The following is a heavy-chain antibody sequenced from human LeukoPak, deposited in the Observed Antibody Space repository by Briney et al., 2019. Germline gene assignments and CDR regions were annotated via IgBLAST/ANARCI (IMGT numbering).Heavy chain of an antibody. J-gene: IGHJ5*02. V-gene: IGHV1-2*02. D-gene: IGHD3-10*01. CDR3: ARGITMVRGVRGLDWFDP. CDR1: GYTFTGYY. Sequence: ASVKVSCKASGYTFTGYYIHWVRQAPGQGLEWMGWINPNSGGTNYAQKFQGRVTMTRDTSISTAYMELSRLRSDDTAVYYCARGITMVRGVRGLDWFDPWGQGTLVTVSS. CDR2: INPNSGGT.